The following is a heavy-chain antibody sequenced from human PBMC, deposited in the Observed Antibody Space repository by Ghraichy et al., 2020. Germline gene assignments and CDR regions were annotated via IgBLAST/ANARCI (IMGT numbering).Heavy chain of an antibody. CDR3: VIPAATAFYYYYYGMDV. D-gene: IGHD2-2*01. V-gene: IGHV3-23*01. CDR1: GFTFSSYA. Sequence: LSLTCAASGFTFSSYAMSWVRQAPGKGLEWVSAISGSGGSTYYADSVKGRFTISRDNSKNTLYLQMNSLRAEDTAVYYCVIPAATAFYYYYYGMDVWGQGTTVTVSS. J-gene: IGHJ6*02. CDR2: ISGSGGST.